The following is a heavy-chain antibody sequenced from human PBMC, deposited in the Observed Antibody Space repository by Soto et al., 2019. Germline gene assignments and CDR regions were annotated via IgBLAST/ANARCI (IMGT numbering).Heavy chain of an antibody. CDR3: ARLIDYDFWSGYYSQPIDY. V-gene: IGHV3-21*01. CDR2: ISSSSSYI. Sequence: GGSLRLSCAASGFTFSSYSMNWVRQAPGEGLEWVLSISSSSSYIYYADSVKGRFTISRDNAKNSLYLQMNSLRAEDTAVYYCARLIDYDFWSGYYSQPIDYWGQGTLVTVSS. D-gene: IGHD3-3*01. J-gene: IGHJ4*02. CDR1: GFTFSSYS.